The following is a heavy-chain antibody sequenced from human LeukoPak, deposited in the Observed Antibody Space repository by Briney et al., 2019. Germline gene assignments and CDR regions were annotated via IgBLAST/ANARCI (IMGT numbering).Heavy chain of an antibody. Sequence: GGSLRLSCAASGFTFNNYAMNWLRQAPGKGLEWVSSICGNCGTAYYVDSVKGRFTISRDNSKNTLYLQMNSLRAEDTAVYYCAKHYCADASCSVFSFDSWGQGTLVTVSS. J-gene: IGHJ4*02. CDR2: ICGNCGTA. CDR1: GFTFNNYA. CDR3: AKHYCADASCSVFSFDS. V-gene: IGHV3-23*01. D-gene: IGHD2-2*01.